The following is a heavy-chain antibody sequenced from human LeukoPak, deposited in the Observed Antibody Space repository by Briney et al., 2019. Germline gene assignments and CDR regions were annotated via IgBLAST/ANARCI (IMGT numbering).Heavy chain of an antibody. D-gene: IGHD3-16*01. CDR1: GGSISSYY. Sequence: SETLSLTCTVSGGSISSYYWSWIRQPPGKGLEWIGYIYYSGSTNYNPSLKSRVTISEDTSKNQFSLKLSSVTAADTAVYYCARDPYVYTDVWGKGTTVTVSS. V-gene: IGHV4-59*01. CDR3: ARDPYVYTDV. CDR2: IYYSGST. J-gene: IGHJ6*03.